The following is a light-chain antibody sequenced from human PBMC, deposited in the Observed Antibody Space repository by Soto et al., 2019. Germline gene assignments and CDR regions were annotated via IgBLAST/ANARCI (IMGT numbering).Light chain of an antibody. J-gene: IGKJ1*01. CDR1: RSISDW. V-gene: IGKV1-5*01. CDR2: DAS. CDR3: LQYSSHSWT. Sequence: DIQRTQSPSSLSPSVGDRVTITCRASRSISDWLAWYQQKPGKAPELLIFDASNLKSGVSSRFSGSGSGTEFTLTISRLQPDDVATYYCLQYSSHSWTFGQGTKVDIK.